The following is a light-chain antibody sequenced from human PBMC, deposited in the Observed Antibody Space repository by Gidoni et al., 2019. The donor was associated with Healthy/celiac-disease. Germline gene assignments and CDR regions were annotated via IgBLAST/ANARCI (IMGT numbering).Light chain of an antibody. V-gene: IGKV1-5*03. J-gene: IGKJ4*01. CDR3: QQYNSYSLLT. Sequence: IQMTQSPSTLSAFVGYRVTITCRASQSISSWLAWYQQKPGKAPKLLIYKASSLESGVPSRFSGSGSGTEFTLTISSLQPDDFATYYCQQYNSYSLLTFGGGTKVEIK. CDR1: QSISSW. CDR2: KAS.